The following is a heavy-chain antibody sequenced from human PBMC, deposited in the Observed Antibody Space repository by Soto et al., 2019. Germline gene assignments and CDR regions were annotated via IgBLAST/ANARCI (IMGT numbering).Heavy chain of an antibody. V-gene: IGHV5-51*01. D-gene: IGHD3-3*01. CDR1: GYSLTSYW. J-gene: IGHJ6*01. Sequence: GESLKISCKGSGYSLTSYWIGWVRQMPGKGLEWMGIIYPGDSDTRYSPFFQGQVTISADKSISTAYLQWSSLKASNTAMYYCARLVRHYDFWSASVVPKHYYYYDRMDVWRQWTTLPV. CDR3: ARLVRHYDFWSASVVPKHYYYYDRMDV. CDR2: IYPGDSDT.